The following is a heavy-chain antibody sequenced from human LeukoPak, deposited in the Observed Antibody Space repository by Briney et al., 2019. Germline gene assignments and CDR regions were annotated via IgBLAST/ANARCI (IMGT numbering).Heavy chain of an antibody. Sequence: GGSLRLSCAASGFTFSNAWMSWVRQAPGKGLEWVASITQGGTVKYYVDSVKGRFTISRDNAVNSLFLQMNSLRAEDTAVYYCASQWGSGSHYWGQGTLVTVSS. CDR1: GFTFSNAW. D-gene: IGHD7-27*01. CDR2: ITQGGTVK. J-gene: IGHJ4*02. V-gene: IGHV3-7*02. CDR3: ASQWGSGSHY.